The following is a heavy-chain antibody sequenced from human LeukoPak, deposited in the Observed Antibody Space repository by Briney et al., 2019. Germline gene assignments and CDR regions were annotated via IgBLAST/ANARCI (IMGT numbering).Heavy chain of an antibody. V-gene: IGHV3-23*01. Sequence: GGPLSLSCAASGFTFTNYAMNWVRQAPGKGLEWVSTISPSGADTYYADSVKGRFTISRDISKNTLCLQMNSLRAEDTAVYYCARRAYNWGAFDFWGQGTMITVSS. CDR2: ISPSGADT. J-gene: IGHJ3*01. CDR1: GFTFTNYA. D-gene: IGHD5-24*01. CDR3: ARRAYNWGAFDF.